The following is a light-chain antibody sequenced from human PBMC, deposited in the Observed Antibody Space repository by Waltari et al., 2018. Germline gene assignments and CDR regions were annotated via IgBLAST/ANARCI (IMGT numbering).Light chain of an antibody. V-gene: IGLV2-8*01. Sequence: QSALTQPPSASGSPGQSVTISCTGTSRDVGTYNYVSWYQHPPGTAPQLWISEVDKRPSGVPDRFSGSKAGNPASLTVSGLQAGDEADYYCSSYAGSYNYVFGTGTKVTVL. CDR2: EVD. J-gene: IGLJ1*01. CDR1: SRDVGTYNY. CDR3: SSYAGSYNYV.